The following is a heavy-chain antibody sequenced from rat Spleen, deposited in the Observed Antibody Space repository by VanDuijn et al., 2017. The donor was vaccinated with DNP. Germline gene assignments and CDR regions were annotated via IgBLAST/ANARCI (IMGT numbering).Heavy chain of an antibody. Sequence: QVQLKESGPGLVQPSQTLSLTCTVSGFSLSSYDVHWVRQPPGKGLEWMGRIQNSGSTDYNSPLKSRLSISRDTSKSQVFLKMNSLHTADSAIYYCAAGLVYWGQGVLVSVSS. J-gene: IGHJ2*01. CDR2: IQNSGST. V-gene: IGHV2-27*01. CDR3: AAGLVY. CDR1: GFSLSSYD.